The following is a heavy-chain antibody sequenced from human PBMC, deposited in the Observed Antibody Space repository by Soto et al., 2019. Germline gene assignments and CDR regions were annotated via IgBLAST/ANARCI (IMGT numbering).Heavy chain of an antibody. J-gene: IGHJ4*02. CDR2: IYYSGST. V-gene: IGHV4-39*01. CDR3: ARLSLGGGLDY. Sequence: PSETLSLTCTVSGGSISNSSYYWGWIRQPPGKGLEWIGSIYYSGSTYYNPSLKSRVTISVDTSKNQFSLKLSSVTAADTAVYYCARLSLGGGLDYWGQGTLVTVSS. D-gene: IGHD1-26*01. CDR1: GGSISNSSYY.